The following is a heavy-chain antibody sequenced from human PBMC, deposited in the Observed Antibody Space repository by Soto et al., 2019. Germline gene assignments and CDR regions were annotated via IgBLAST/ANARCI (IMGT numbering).Heavy chain of an antibody. J-gene: IGHJ6*02. D-gene: IGHD2-2*01. CDR3: ARGKRDSTSCLDV. V-gene: IGHV4-59*01. CDR1: TGSINGYY. CDR2: IYSSGST. Sequence: SETLSLTCRVSTGSINGYYLNWIRQSPGKGLEWIAFIYSSGSTNYNPSLKSRATISVDRSKNQVSLKLTSVTAADTAVYYCARGKRDSTSCLDVWGQGTTVTVYS.